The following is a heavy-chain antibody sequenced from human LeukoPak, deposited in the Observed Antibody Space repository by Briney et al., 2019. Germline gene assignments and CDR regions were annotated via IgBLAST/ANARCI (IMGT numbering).Heavy chain of an antibody. Sequence: GGSLRLSCAASGFTFSSYWMSWVRQAPGKGLEWVANIKQDGSEKYYVDSVKGRFTVSRDNAKNSLYLQMNSLRAEDTAVYYCARDVTYHGGDWFDPWGQGTLVTVSS. V-gene: IGHV3-7*01. D-gene: IGHD4-23*01. CDR3: ARDVTYHGGDWFDP. CDR2: IKQDGSEK. CDR1: GFTFSSYW. J-gene: IGHJ5*02.